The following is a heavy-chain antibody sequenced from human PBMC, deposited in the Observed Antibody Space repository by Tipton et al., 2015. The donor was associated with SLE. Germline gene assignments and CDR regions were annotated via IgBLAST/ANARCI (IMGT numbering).Heavy chain of an antibody. Sequence: SLRLSCAASGFTFSSYSMNWVRQAPGKGLEWVSSISSSSSYIYYADSVKGRFTISRDNAKNSLYLQMNSLRAEDTAVYYCAREGILWFGELPSYWYFDLGGRGTLVTVSS. J-gene: IGHJ2*01. CDR2: ISSSSSYI. V-gene: IGHV3-21*01. D-gene: IGHD3-10*01. CDR3: AREGILWFGELPSYWYFDL. CDR1: GFTFSSYS.